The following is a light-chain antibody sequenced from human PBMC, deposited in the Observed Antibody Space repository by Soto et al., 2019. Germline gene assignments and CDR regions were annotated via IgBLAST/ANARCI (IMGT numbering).Light chain of an antibody. CDR3: QQYNNWWT. V-gene: IGKV3-15*01. CDR2: GAS. CDR1: QSVSSN. J-gene: IGKJ1*01. Sequence: EIVITQSPATLSVSPGERATLSCRASQSVSSNLAWYQQKPGQAPRLLIYGASTRATGIPARLSGSGSGTEFTITISSLQSEDFAVYYCQQYNNWWTFGQGTKVDIK.